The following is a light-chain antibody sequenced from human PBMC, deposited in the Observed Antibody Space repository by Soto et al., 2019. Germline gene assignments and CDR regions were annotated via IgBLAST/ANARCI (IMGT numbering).Light chain of an antibody. Sequence: QSVLTQPASVSGSPGQSITISCTGTRSNVGTYNLVSWYQQHPGKAPKLMIYEGSERPSGVSIRFSGSKSGNTASLTISGLQAEDEADYYCCSYEDGDTYVFGTGTKVTVL. J-gene: IGLJ1*01. CDR2: EGS. CDR3: CSYEDGDTYV. CDR1: RSNVGTYNL. V-gene: IGLV2-23*01.